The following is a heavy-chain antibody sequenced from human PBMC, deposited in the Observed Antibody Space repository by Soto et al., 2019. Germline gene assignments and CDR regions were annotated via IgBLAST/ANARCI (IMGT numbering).Heavy chain of an antibody. CDR3: AHTVAPRISDY. V-gene: IGHV2-70*12. J-gene: IGHJ4*02. D-gene: IGHD2-15*01. Sequence: ESGPTLVNPTQTLTLTCTFSGFSLSTSGMCVSWIRQPPGKSLEWLARIDWDDDKYYSTSLKTRLTISKDTSRNQVFLTMTNMDPVDTATYYCAHTVAPRISDYWGQGTQVTVSS. CDR2: IDWDDDK. CDR1: GFSLSTSGMC.